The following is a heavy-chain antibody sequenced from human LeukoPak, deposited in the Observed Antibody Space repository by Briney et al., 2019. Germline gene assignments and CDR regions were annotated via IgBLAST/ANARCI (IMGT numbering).Heavy chain of an antibody. CDR3: AKGGNDFYYYGLDV. Sequence: GGSLRLSCVASGFPFSSYGMHWVRQAPGRGLEWVAVISYDGSNEYYVDPVKGRFNISRDNSKNTLYLQMHSLRVEDTARYYCAKGGNDFYYYGLDVWGQGTTVTVSS. CDR2: ISYDGSNE. D-gene: IGHD1-1*01. CDR1: GFPFSSYG. J-gene: IGHJ6*02. V-gene: IGHV3-30*18.